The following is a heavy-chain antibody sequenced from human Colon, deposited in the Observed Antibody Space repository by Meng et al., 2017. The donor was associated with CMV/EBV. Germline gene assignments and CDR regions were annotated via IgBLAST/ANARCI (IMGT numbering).Heavy chain of an antibody. CDR1: GFTVSSNY. Sequence: GGSLRLSCAASGFTVSSNYMSWVRQAPGKGLEWVSVIYSGGSTYYADSVKGRFTISRDNSKNTLYLQMNSLRAEDTAVYYCASSFGGYYYYYGMDVWGQGTTVTVSS. D-gene: IGHD4-23*01. J-gene: IGHJ6*02. CDR3: ASSFGGYYYYYGMDV. V-gene: IGHV3-53*01. CDR2: IYSGGST.